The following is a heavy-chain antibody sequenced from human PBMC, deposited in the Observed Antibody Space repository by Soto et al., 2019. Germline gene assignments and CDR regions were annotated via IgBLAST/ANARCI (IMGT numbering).Heavy chain of an antibody. CDR3: ARDRRITMVRGVGGTNWFDP. J-gene: IGHJ5*02. D-gene: IGHD3-10*01. CDR1: GYTFTSYD. CDR2: MNPNSGNT. Sequence: GSVKVSCKASGYTFTSYDINWVRQATGQGLEWMGWMNPNSGNTGYAQKFQGRVTMTRNTSISTAYMELSSLRSEDTAVYYCARDRRITMVRGVGGTNWFDPWGQGTLVTVSS. V-gene: IGHV1-8*01.